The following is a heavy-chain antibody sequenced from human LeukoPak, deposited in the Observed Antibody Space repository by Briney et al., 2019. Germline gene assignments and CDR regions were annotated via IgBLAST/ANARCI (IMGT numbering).Heavy chain of an antibody. V-gene: IGHV4-4*07. CDR1: GGSISSYY. CDR2: IYTSGST. CDR3: ARDHGSIAPGAFDI. D-gene: IGHD3-10*01. Sequence: PSETLSLTCTVSGGSISSYYWSWIRQPAGKGLEWIGRIYTSGSTNYNPSLKSRVTISVDTSKNQFSLKLSSVTAADTAVYYCARDHGSIAPGAFDIWGQGTMVTVSS. J-gene: IGHJ3*02.